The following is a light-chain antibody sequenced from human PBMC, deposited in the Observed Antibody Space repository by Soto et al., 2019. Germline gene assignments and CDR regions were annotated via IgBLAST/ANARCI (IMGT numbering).Light chain of an antibody. V-gene: IGKV1-9*01. CDR3: QQLQSYPIT. CDR1: QGITTY. J-gene: IGKJ5*01. Sequence: QLTQSPSALSASVGDRVTITCRASQGITTYLAWYQQKPGKAPKVLISGASTLQSGVPSRFSGSGSGTDFTLTISSLQPGDFATYYCQQLQSYPITFGQGTRLEIK. CDR2: GAS.